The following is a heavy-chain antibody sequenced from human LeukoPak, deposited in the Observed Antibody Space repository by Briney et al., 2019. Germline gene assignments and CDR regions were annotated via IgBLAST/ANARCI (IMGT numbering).Heavy chain of an antibody. J-gene: IGHJ3*02. CDR1: GYTFTGYY. D-gene: IGHD2-8*02. CDR2: INPNSGGT. V-gene: IGHV1-2*02. CDR3: AVLYWWCMPNFKDAFDI. Sequence: ASVKVSCKASGYTFTGYYMHWVRQAPGQGLEWMGWINPNSGGTNYAQKFQGRVTMTRDTSISTAYMELSRLRSDDTAVYYCAVLYWWCMPNFKDAFDIWGQGTMVTVSS.